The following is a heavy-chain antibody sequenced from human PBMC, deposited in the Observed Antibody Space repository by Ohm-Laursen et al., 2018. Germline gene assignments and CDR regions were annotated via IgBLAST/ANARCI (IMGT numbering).Heavy chain of an antibody. CDR1: GGSISSYY. CDR3: ARNNSGWYFDY. Sequence: VTLSLTCTVSGGSISSYYWGWIRQPPGKGLVWIGSIYYSGSTHYNPSLKSRVTISVDTSKNQFSLKLSSVTAADTAVYYCARNNSGWYFDYWGQGTLVTVSS. J-gene: IGHJ4*02. V-gene: IGHV4-39*01. D-gene: IGHD6-19*01. CDR2: IYYSGST.